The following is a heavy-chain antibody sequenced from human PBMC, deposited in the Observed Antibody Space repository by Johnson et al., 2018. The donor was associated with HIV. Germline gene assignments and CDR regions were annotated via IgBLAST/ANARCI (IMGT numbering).Heavy chain of an antibody. J-gene: IGHJ3*02. CDR3: AKTDPTVTQEPFDI. CDR1: GFTFSSYW. CDR2: ISGPGVIT. V-gene: IGHV3-23*04. D-gene: IGHD4-17*01. Sequence: VQLVESGGGLVQPGGSLRLSCAASGFTFSSYWMSWVRQAPGKGLEWVSVISGPGVITNYADSVKGRFTISRDNAMNTLFLQMNSLRVDDTAVYYCAKTDPTVTQEPFDIWGQGTMVTVSS.